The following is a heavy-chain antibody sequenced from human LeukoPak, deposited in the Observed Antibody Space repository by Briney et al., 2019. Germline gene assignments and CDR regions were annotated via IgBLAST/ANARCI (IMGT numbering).Heavy chain of an antibody. J-gene: IGHJ6*03. CDR3: ARVRRGYSYGYGYYYYYMDV. CDR1: GGSISSYY. V-gene: IGHV4-59*01. CDR2: IYYSGST. Sequence: KPSETLSLTCTVSGGSISSYYWSWIRQPPGKGLEWIGYIYYSGSTNYNPSLKSRVTISVDTSKNQFSLKLSSVTAADTAVYYCARVRRGYSYGYGYYYYYMDVWGKGTTVTISS. D-gene: IGHD5-18*01.